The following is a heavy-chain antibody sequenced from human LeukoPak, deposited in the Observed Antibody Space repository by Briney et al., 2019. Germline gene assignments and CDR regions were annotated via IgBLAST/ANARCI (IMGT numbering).Heavy chain of an antibody. CDR2: IWYDGSNK. V-gene: IGHV3-33*06. Sequence: PGRSLRLSCAASGFTFSSYGMHWVRQAPGKGLEWVAVIWYDGSNKYYADSVKGRFTISRGNSKNTLYLQMNSLRAEDTAVYYCAKVGIAAAGSYFDYWGQGTLVTVSS. D-gene: IGHD6-13*01. CDR1: GFTFSSYG. J-gene: IGHJ4*02. CDR3: AKVGIAAAGSYFDY.